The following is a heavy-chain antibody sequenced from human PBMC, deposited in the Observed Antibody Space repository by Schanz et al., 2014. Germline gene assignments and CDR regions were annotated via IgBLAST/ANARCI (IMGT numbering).Heavy chain of an antibody. J-gene: IGHJ4*02. CDR2: IRFDASAK. D-gene: IGHD2-21*01. CDR1: GFIVSSTY. V-gene: IGHV3-30*02. CDR3: AREDCSATSCYFRY. Sequence: VQLVESGGDLVQPGGSQRLSCAASGFIVSSTYMTWVRQAPGKGLEWVAYIRFDASAKYYGDSVEGRFTISRDNAKNTLYLQMNTLRAEDTAVYYCAREDCSATSCYFRYWGQGTLVTVSS.